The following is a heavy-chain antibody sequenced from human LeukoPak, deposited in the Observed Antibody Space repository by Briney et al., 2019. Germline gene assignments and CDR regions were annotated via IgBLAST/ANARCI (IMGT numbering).Heavy chain of an antibody. D-gene: IGHD2-2*01. CDR3: ARGSILGYCSSTSCPMGFDP. CDR1: GYTFTGYY. CDR2: INPNSGGT. V-gene: IGHV1-2*02. J-gene: IGHJ5*02. Sequence: ASVKVSCKASGYTFTGYYMHWVRQAPGQGLEWMGWINPNSGGTNYAQKFQGRVIMTRDTSISTAYMELSRLRSDDTAVYYCARGSILGYCSSTSCPMGFDPWGQGTLVTVSS.